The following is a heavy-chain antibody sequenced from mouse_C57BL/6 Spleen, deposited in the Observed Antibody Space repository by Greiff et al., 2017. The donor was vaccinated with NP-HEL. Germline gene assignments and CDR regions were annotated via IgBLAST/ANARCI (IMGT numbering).Heavy chain of an antibody. V-gene: IGHV1-7*01. Sequence: QVQLQQSGAELAKPGASVKLSCKASGYTFTSYWMHWVKQRPGQGLEWIGYINPSSGYTKYNQKFKDKATLTEDKSSSTAYMQLSSLTYEDSAVYYCAREVVAPYYAMDYWGQGTSVTVSS. CDR2: INPSSGYT. CDR3: AREVVAPYYAMDY. J-gene: IGHJ4*01. CDR1: GYTFTSYW. D-gene: IGHD1-1*01.